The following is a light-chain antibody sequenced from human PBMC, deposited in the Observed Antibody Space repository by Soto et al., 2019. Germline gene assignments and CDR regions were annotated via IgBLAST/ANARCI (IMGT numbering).Light chain of an antibody. CDR2: GAS. CDR3: QQYNSWPYT. J-gene: IGKJ2*01. CDR1: RSGSSN. Sequence: EIVMTQSPATLSVSPGERATLSCRASRSGSSNLAWYQQKPGQAPRLLIYGASTRATGIPARFSGGGSGTELTLTIISLQSEDFAVYYCQQYNSWPYTCGQGTKLEIK. V-gene: IGKV3-15*01.